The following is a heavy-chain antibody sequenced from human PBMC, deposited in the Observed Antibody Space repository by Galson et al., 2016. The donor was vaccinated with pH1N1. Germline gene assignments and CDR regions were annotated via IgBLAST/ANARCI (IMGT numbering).Heavy chain of an antibody. J-gene: IGHJ4*02. D-gene: IGHD5-24*01. CDR1: GGTFSSYA. CDR2: IIPINGIA. CDR3: ASYRDDYNSPFDY. V-gene: IGHV1-69*04. Sequence: SVKVSCKASGGTFSSYAISWVRQAPGQGLEWMGRIIPINGIANYSQNFQGRVTITADESTSTAYMELSSLRSEDTAVYYCASYRDDYNSPFDYWGQGTLVTVSS.